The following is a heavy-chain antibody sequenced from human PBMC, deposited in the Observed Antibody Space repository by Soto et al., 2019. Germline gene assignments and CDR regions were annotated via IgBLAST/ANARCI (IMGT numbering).Heavy chain of an antibody. CDR3: ARGPYNWNYQGIEY. J-gene: IGHJ4*02. V-gene: IGHV3-53*01. D-gene: IGHD1-7*01. Sequence: GWSLRLSCAASGFTVSSNYMSLVRQAPGKGLEWVSVIYSGGSTYYADSVKGRFTISRDNSKNTLYLQMNSLRAEDTAVYYCARGPYNWNYQGIEYWGKGTLVTVSS. CDR2: IYSGGST. CDR1: GFTVSSNY.